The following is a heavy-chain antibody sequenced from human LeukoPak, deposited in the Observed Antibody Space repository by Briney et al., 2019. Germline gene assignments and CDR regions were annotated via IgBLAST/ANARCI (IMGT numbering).Heavy chain of an antibody. V-gene: IGHV3-23*01. CDR3: AKAGYYDILTGYYVDAFDI. D-gene: IGHD3-9*01. CDR2: ISGSGGST. J-gene: IGHJ3*02. CDR1: GFTFSSYA. Sequence: GGSLRLSCAASGFTFSSYAMSWVRQAPGKGLEWVSGISGSGGSTYYAASVKGRFTISRDNSKNTLYLQMNSLRAEDAAVYYCAKAGYYDILTGYYVDAFDIWGQGTMVTVSS.